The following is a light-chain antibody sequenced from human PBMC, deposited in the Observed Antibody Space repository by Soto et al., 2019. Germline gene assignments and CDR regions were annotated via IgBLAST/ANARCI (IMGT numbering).Light chain of an antibody. CDR2: GAS. CDR1: QSVRSSY. CDR3: QQYGSSPRRYT. Sequence: EIVLTQSPGTLSLSPGERATLSCRASQSVRSSYLAWYHQKPGQAPRLLIYGASSRATGIPDRFSGNGPGTDFTLTISRLEPEDSAVYYCQQYGSSPRRYTFGQGTKLEIK. V-gene: IGKV3-20*01. J-gene: IGKJ2*01.